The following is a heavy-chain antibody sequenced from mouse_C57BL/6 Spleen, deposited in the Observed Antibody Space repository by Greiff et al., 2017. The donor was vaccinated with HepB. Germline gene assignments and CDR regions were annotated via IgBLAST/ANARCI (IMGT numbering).Heavy chain of an antibody. CDR2: IYPGDGDT. D-gene: IGHD2-3*01. Sequence: VKLQESGAELVKPGASVKISCKASGYAFSSYWMNWVKQRPGKGLEWIGQIYPGDGDTNYNGKFKGKATLTADKSSSTAYMQLSSLTSEDSAVYFCARSDDGYYGAYWGQGTLVTVSA. V-gene: IGHV1-80*01. CDR3: ARSDDGYYGAY. J-gene: IGHJ3*01. CDR1: GYAFSSYW.